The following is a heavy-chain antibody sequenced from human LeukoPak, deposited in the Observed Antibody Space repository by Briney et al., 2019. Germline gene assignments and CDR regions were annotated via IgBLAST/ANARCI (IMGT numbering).Heavy chain of an antibody. Sequence: GASVKVSRKASGYTFTSYDINWVRQAPGQGLEWMGWMNPNSGNTGYAQKFQGRVTITTNTSISTAYMELSSLRSEDTAVYYWEREPRRGRITMVRGVMGGTYWFDPWGQGTLVTVSS. CDR1: GYTFTSYD. CDR3: EREPRRGRITMVRGVMGGTYWFDP. D-gene: IGHD3-10*01. V-gene: IGHV1-8*01. J-gene: IGHJ5*02. CDR2: MNPNSGNT.